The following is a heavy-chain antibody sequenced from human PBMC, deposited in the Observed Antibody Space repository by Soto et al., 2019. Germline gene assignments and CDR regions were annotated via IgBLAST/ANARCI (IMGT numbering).Heavy chain of an antibody. J-gene: IGHJ5*02. CDR1: GFTFSDSS. Sequence: QVQLVESGGGLVRPGESLRLSCAASGFTFSDSSMNWIRQAPGKGLEWVSYISSGTSYTNYADSVKGRFTISRDNAKNSLFLHMNSLRAEDTAVYYCERSVVSSTRFDPWGQGTLVTVSS. V-gene: IGHV3-11*06. D-gene: IGHD6-13*01. CDR2: ISSGTSYT. CDR3: ERSVVSSTRFDP.